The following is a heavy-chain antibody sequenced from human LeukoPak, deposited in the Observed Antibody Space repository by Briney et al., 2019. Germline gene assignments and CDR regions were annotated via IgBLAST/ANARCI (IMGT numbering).Heavy chain of an antibody. CDR1: GYTFTGYY. V-gene: IGHV1-2*02. J-gene: IGHJ4*02. CDR3: ARDDPTDYYDSSGYWFY. D-gene: IGHD3-22*01. CDR2: INPNSGGT. Sequence: ASVKVSCKASGYTFTGYYMHWVRQAPGQGLEWMGWINPNSGGTNYAQKFQGRVTMTRDTSISTAYMELSRLRSDDTAVYYCARDDPTDYYDSSGYWFYWGQGTLVTVSS.